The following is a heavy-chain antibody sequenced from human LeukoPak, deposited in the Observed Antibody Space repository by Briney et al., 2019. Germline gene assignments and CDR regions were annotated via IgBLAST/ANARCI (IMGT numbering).Heavy chain of an antibody. CDR2: IYYNGNT. J-gene: IGHJ3*02. CDR1: GGSISGSSYY. V-gene: IGHV4-39*01. D-gene: IGHD6-13*01. Sequence: SETPSLTCTVSGGSISGSSYYWGWIRQPPGKGLEWIGSIYYNGNTYYNPSLKSRVTISVDTSKNQFSLKLSSVTAADTAVYYCARPQGSSWYVAFDIRGQGTMVTVSS. CDR3: ARPQGSSWYVAFDI.